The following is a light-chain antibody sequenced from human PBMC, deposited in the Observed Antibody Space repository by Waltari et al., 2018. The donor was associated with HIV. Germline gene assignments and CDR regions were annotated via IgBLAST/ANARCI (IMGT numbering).Light chain of an antibody. J-gene: IGKJ2*01. CDR1: QSIGSY. V-gene: IGKV1-39*01. CDR3: QQTNGIREFT. CDR2: VAS. Sequence: DIQMTQSPSSLSASVGASVTITCRTSQSIGSYLNWYQQKPGKAPKLLIYVASFLHSGVPSRFSGSGSGTHFTLTISSLQIDDFATYYCQQTNGIREFTFGQGTKLEIK.